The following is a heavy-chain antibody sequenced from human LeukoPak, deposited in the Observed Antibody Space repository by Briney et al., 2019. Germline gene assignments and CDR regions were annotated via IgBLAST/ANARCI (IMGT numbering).Heavy chain of an antibody. CDR1: GGSISSSSYY. J-gene: IGHJ5*02. CDR2: IYYSGST. D-gene: IGHD3-10*01. Sequence: PSETLSLTCTVSGGSISSSSYYWGWIRQPPGKGLEWIGSIYYSGSTYYNPSLKSRVTISVDTSKNQFSLKLSSVTAADTAVYYCARWYYYGSGSYSWFDPWGQGTLVTVSS. V-gene: IGHV4-39*01. CDR3: ARWYYYGSGSYSWFDP.